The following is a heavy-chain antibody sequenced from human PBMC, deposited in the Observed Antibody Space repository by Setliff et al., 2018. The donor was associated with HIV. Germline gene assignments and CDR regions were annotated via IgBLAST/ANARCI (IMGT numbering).Heavy chain of an antibody. J-gene: IGHJ5*02. CDR1: GASLQSYY. CDR3: VRSIHGGDCSINWFDP. CDR2: IYYVGWS. D-gene: IGHD2-21*02. V-gene: IGHV4-4*07. Sequence: KPSETLSLTCSVSGASLQSYYWSWIRQPAGKGLQWIGRIYYVGWSKYNPSLEDRVTMSVDTSNNQFSLSLRSVTAADTAVYYCVRSIHGGDCSINWFDPWGQGTLVTVSS.